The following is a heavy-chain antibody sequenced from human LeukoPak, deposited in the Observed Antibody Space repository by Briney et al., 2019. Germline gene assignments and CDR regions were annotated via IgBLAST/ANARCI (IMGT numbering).Heavy chain of an antibody. D-gene: IGHD5-18*01. V-gene: IGHV4-59*01. J-gene: IGHJ6*03. CDR3: ARTVNTAFAYYYYMDV. Sequence: SETLSLTCTVSGGSISSYYWSWIRQPPGKGLEWIGYIYYSGSTNYNPSLRSRDTISVDTSKNQFSLKLSSVTAADTAVYYCARTVNTAFAYYYYMDVWGKGITVTVSS. CDR2: IYYSGST. CDR1: GGSISSYY.